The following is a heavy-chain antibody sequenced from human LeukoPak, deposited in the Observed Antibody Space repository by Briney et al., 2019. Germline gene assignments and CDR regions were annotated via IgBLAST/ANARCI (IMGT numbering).Heavy chain of an antibody. CDR2: ISSSSSYI. CDR3: ARDSSIFYYYYYYMDV. D-gene: IGHD3-9*01. V-gene: IGHV3-21*01. J-gene: IGHJ6*03. CDR1: GFTFSSYS. Sequence: PGGSLRLSCAASGFTFSSYSMNWVRQAPGKGLEWVSSISSSSSYIYYADSVKGRFTISRDNAKNSLYLQMNSLRDEDTAVYYCARDSSIFYYYYYYMDVWGKGTTVTVSS.